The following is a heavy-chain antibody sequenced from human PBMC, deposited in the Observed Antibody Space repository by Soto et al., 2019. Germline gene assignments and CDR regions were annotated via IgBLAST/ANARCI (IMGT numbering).Heavy chain of an antibody. V-gene: IGHV3-23*01. CDR3: ARITVAGTGGLYFDY. Sequence: EVQLLESGGGLVQPGGSLRLSCAASGFTFSSYAMSWVRQAPGKGLEWVSAISGSGGSTYYADSVKGRFTISRDNSKNTVYLQINSLRAEDTAVYYCARITVAGTGGLYFDYWGQGTLVTVSS. CDR1: GFTFSSYA. J-gene: IGHJ4*02. CDR2: ISGSGGST. D-gene: IGHD6-19*01.